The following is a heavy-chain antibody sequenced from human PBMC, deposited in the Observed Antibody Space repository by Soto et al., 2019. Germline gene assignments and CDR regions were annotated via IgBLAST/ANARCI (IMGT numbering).Heavy chain of an antibody. Sequence: EVQLVESGGGLVQPGGSLRLSCAASGFTFSSYWMHWVRQAPGKGLVWVARINGDGSSTTYADSVKARFTISRDNAKNTLYLQMNSRGGEDRAVYYCAGVGSITMLRGLRGVGAWGQGTLVTVSS. CDR3: AGVGSITMLRGLRGVGA. D-gene: IGHD3-10*01. J-gene: IGHJ5*02. V-gene: IGHV3-74*01. CDR2: INGDGSST. CDR1: GFTFSSYW.